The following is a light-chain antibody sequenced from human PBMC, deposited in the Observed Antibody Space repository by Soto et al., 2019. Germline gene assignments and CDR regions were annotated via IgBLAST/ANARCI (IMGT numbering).Light chain of an antibody. J-gene: IGKJ2*01. CDR2: DAS. V-gene: IGKV3-20*01. CDR3: QQYARPPFA. CDR1: QRISNSS. Sequence: EIVLTQSPGTLSLSPGERATLSCRASQRISNSSLAWYQKKPGQAPRLLLYDASSRATGIPDRVSGSGSGTDFTLTISRLEPEDFAVYYCQQYARPPFAFGQGTKVEIK.